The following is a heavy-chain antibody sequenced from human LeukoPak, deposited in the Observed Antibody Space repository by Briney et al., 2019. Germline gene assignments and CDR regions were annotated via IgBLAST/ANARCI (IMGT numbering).Heavy chain of an antibody. V-gene: IGHV4-30-4*08. Sequence: SETLSLTCTVSGGSISNVNYYWSWIRQHPGKGLEWIGYSYYSGSTYYNPSLKSRVTISIDTSKNQFSLKLSSVTAADTAVYYCARYGSGQPRRWFDPWGQGTLVTVSS. J-gene: IGHJ5*02. CDR3: ARYGSGQPRRWFDP. CDR1: GGSISNVNYY. CDR2: SYYSGST. D-gene: IGHD3-10*01.